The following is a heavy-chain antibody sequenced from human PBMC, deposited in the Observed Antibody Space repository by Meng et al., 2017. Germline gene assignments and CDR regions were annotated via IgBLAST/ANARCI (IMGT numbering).Heavy chain of an antibody. CDR2: VYHNGNA. Sequence: EAGPCMGEPSGTRSHPCAVSGGSISCNNWWSWVRRPPGKGLEWIGEVYHNGNANYNPSLKSRVTISVDKSKNQFSPKLSFVAAADTAIYYCARELDAVGVTAYDLWGQGTLVTVSS. CDR1: GGSISCNNW. V-gene: IGHV4-4*02. D-gene: IGHD2-21*02. CDR3: ARELDAVGVTAYDL. J-gene: IGHJ4*02.